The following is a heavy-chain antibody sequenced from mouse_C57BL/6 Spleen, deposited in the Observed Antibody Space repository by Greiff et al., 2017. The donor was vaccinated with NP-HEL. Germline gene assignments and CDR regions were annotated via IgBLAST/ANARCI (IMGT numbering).Heavy chain of an antibody. CDR3: ARRDYHAWCAY. D-gene: IGHD1-1*01. V-gene: IGHV5-17*01. CDR2: ISSGSSTI. J-gene: IGHJ3*01. Sequence: EVQRVESGGGLVKPGGSLKLSCAASGFTFSDYGMHWVRQAPEKGLEWVAYISSGSSTIYYADTVQGRFTISRDNAKNTLFLQMTSLRSEDTAMYYCARRDYHAWCAYWGQGTRVTVSA. CDR1: GFTFSDYG.